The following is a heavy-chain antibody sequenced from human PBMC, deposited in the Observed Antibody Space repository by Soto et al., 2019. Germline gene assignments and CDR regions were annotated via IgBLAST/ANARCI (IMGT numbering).Heavy chain of an antibody. CDR3: ARNLFGVIIMGDY. V-gene: IGHV1-18*04. J-gene: IGHJ4*02. CDR1: GYTFTSYG. CDR2: ISTYSGNT. Sequence: GASVKVSCKASGYTFTSYGISWVRQAPGQGLEWMGWISTYSGNTDYAQKFQGRITMTTDTSTDTVYMELRSLRSDDTAVYFCARNLFGVIIMGDYWGQGTLVTVSP. D-gene: IGHD3-3*01.